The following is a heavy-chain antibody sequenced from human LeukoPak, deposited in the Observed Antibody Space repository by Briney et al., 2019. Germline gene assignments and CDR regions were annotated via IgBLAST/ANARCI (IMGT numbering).Heavy chain of an antibody. V-gene: IGHV3-30*03. CDR1: GFTFNNYG. CDR3: ARGSRFRLLYYYYMDV. J-gene: IGHJ6*03. D-gene: IGHD3-22*01. CDR2: ISYDGSNK. Sequence: GGSLRLSCAASGFTFNNYGMHWVRQAPGKGLEWVAVISYDGSNKYYADSVKGRFTISRDNSKNTLYLQMNSLRAEDTAVYYCARGSRFRLLYYYYMDVWGKGTTVTVSS.